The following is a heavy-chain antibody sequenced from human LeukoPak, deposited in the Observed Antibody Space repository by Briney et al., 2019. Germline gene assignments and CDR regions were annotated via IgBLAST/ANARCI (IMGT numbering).Heavy chain of an antibody. CDR1: GFTFSSHD. Sequence: GGSLRLSCAASGFTFSSHDMHWVRQAPGKGLEWVAIISYDGGKKDYADSVKGRFTISRDNSKNSLYLQMNSLRPEDTAVYYCAKDRGSSGYYYGLDYFDYWGQGTLVTVSS. CDR2: ISYDGGKK. J-gene: IGHJ4*02. V-gene: IGHV3-30*18. CDR3: AKDRGSSGYYYGLDYFDY. D-gene: IGHD3-22*01.